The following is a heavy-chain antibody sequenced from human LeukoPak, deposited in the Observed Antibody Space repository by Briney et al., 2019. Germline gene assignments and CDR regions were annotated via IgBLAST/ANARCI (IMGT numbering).Heavy chain of an antibody. J-gene: IGHJ4*02. CDR1: DYYISSGHY. V-gene: IGHV4-38-2*02. Sequence: SETLSPTCTVSDYYISSGHYWGWIRQPPGKGLEWIGNIHHAGATYYNPSLKSRVTISVDTSKNQFSLKLNSVTAADTAVYYCARESPQRSGYSYPHWGQGTLVTVSS. D-gene: IGHD5-18*01. CDR2: IHHAGAT. CDR3: ARESPQRSGYSYPH.